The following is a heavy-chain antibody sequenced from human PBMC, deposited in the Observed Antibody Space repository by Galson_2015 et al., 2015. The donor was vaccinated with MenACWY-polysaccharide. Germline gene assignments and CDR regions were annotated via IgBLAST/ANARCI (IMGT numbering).Heavy chain of an antibody. CDR3: ARSYDSSGYLTV. J-gene: IGHJ4*02. CDR2: INPNSGGT. D-gene: IGHD3-22*01. V-gene: IGHV1-2*02. Sequence: SVKVSCKASGYTFTGYYMHWVRQAPGQGLEWMGWINPNSGGTNYAQKFQGRVTMTRDTSISTAYMELSRLRSDDTAVYYCARSYDSSGYLTVWGQGTLVTVSS. CDR1: GYTFTGYY.